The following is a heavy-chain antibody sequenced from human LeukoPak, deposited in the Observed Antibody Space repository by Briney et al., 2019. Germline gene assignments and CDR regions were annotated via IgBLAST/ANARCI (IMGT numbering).Heavy chain of an antibody. CDR2: IYYSGST. J-gene: IGHJ4*02. CDR1: GGSISNYY. V-gene: IGHV4-59*12. Sequence: NASVTLSLTCSVSGGSISNYYWSWTRQPPGKGLEWIGYIYYSGSTNYNPSLKSRLTMSVDTSKNQFSLKVTSVTAADTAVYYCARDRGDYTFDYWGQGTLVTVSS. D-gene: IGHD4-17*01. CDR3: ARDRGDYTFDY.